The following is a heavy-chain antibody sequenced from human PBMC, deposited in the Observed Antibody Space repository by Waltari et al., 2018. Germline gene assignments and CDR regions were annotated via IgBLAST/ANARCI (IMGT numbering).Heavy chain of an antibody. CDR2: ISSSSGSI. CDR3: ARAREMGDY. D-gene: IGHD1-26*01. Sequence: EVQLVESGGGLVHPGGSLRLSCAASGFTFSMHGMNWVRQAPGKGLEWLSYISSSSGSIYYADSVKCRFTISRDNAKNSLYLQMNSLRDEDTAVYYCARAREMGDYWGQGTLVNVSS. V-gene: IGHV3-48*02. CDR1: GFTFSMHG. J-gene: IGHJ4*02.